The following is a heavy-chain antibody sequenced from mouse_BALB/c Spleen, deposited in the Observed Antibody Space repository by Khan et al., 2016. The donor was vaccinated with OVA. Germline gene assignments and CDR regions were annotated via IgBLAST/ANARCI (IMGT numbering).Heavy chain of an antibody. CDR3: ARTSRIKN. J-gene: IGHJ2*01. Sequence: QLEESGPGLVKPSPSLSLTCTVTGLSITSGYGWYWIRQFPGNKLEWMGYISYSGSTNYNPSLKSRTSITLDTSKNQFYLQVNSVTTEDTATYYYARTSRIKNWGQGTTLTVSS. D-gene: IGHD1-1*01. CDR1: GLSITSGYG. CDR2: ISYSGST. V-gene: IGHV3-1*02.